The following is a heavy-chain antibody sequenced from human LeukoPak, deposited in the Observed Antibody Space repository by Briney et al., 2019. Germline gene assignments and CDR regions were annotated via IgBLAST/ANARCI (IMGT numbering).Heavy chain of an antibody. CDR2: IYYSGST. J-gene: IGHJ4*02. CDR3: ARGWVDYYGSGSYYLPPLDY. D-gene: IGHD3-10*01. Sequence: SETLSLTCTASGGSISSYYWNWIRQPPGKGLEWIGYIYYSGSTNYNPSLKSRVTISVDTSNNQFYLKLSSVTAADTAVYYCARGWVDYYGSGSYYLPPLDYWGQGTLVPVSS. V-gene: IGHV4-59*01. CDR1: GGSISSYY.